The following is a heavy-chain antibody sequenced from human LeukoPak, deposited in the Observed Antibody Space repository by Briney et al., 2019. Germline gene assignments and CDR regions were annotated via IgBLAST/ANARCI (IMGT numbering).Heavy chain of an antibody. V-gene: IGHV1-18*01. CDR1: GYTFTSYG. D-gene: IGHD3-10*01. CDR2: ISAYNGNT. Sequence: ASVRVSCKASGYTFTSYGISWVPHAPGQGLEWRGWISAYNGNTNYAQNLQGRVTITTDTSTSTAYMELRSMRSDDTAVYYCARYSGEYSAPIDYWGQGTLVTVSS. J-gene: IGHJ4*02. CDR3: ARYSGEYSAPIDY.